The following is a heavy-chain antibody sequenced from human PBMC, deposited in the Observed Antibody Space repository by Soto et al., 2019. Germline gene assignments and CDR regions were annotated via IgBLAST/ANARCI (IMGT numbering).Heavy chain of an antibody. Sequence: PSATLSLTCAVYGGSFSGYYWSWIRQPPGKGLEWIGEINHSGSTNYNPSLKSRVTISVDTSKNQFSLKLSSVTAADTAVYYCARHLGYYYDILTGYFPPEPKHYGMDVWGQGTTVTVSS. CDR3: ARHLGYYYDILTGYFPPEPKHYGMDV. CDR2: INHSGST. D-gene: IGHD3-9*01. CDR1: GGSFSGYY. J-gene: IGHJ6*02. V-gene: IGHV4-34*01.